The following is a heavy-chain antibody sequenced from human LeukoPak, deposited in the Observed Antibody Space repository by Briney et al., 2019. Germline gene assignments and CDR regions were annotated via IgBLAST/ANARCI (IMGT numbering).Heavy chain of an antibody. CDR1: GGSISRYY. CDR3: ARDSYEKVL. V-gene: IGHV4-59*01. J-gene: IGHJ4*02. Sequence: SETLSLTCTVSGGSISRYYWSWIRQPPGKGLEWIGYIYYSGSTNYNPSLKSRVTISVDTSKNQFSLKLSSVTAADTAVYYCARDSYEKVLWGQGTLVTVSS. CDR2: IYYSGST. D-gene: IGHD3-16*01.